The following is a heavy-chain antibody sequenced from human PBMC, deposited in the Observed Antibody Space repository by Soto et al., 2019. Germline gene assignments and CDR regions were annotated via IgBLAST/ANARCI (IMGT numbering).Heavy chain of an antibody. Sequence: QVQLQQWGAGPLRPLETLSLTCGVSGGSFSGYYWAWIRQSPGKGLEWIGEINDRGSINYNPSLKSRVSISVDTSKNHSSLYLRSVPAADTAVYYCARESHDILTGPPWVWYFDLWGRGTLVTVSS. J-gene: IGHJ2*01. D-gene: IGHD3-9*01. CDR3: ARESHDILTGPPWVWYFDL. V-gene: IGHV4-34*01. CDR2: INDRGSI. CDR1: GGSFSGYY.